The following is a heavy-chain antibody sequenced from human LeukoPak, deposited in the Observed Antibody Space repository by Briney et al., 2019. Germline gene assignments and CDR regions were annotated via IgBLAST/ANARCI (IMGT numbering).Heavy chain of an antibody. D-gene: IGHD3-22*01. CDR1: GGSISSYY. Sequence: SETLSLTCTVSGGSISSYYWSWIRQPPGKGLEWIGYIYYSGSTNYNPSLKSRVTISVDTSKNQFSLKLSSVTAADTAVYYCARNYYDSSFFDYWGQGTLVTVSS. J-gene: IGHJ4*02. CDR3: ARNYYDSSFFDY. V-gene: IGHV4-59*01. CDR2: IYYSGST.